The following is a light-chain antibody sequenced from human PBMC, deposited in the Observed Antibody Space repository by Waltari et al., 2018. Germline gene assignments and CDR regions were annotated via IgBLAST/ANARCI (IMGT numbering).Light chain of an antibody. CDR1: QSISTW. CDR3: QQYNSYSGT. Sequence: DIQMTQSPSTLSASVGDRVTITCRASQSISTWLAWYQQKPGKAPIHLIYKASTLESGVPSRFSGSGSVTEFTLTISSLQPDDFATYYCQQYNSYSGTFGQGTKVEIK. J-gene: IGKJ1*01. CDR2: KAS. V-gene: IGKV1-5*03.